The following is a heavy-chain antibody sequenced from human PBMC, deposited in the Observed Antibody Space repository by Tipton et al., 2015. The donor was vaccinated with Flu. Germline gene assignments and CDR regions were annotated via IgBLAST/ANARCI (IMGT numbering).Heavy chain of an antibody. CDR3: ARGDGYNFDY. V-gene: IGHV4-4*07. D-gene: IGHD5-24*01. CDR1: GGSLSSFY. J-gene: IGHJ4*02. Sequence: TLSLTCTVSGGSLSSFYWTWIRQPVGKGLEWIGRMYDSESAKYNPSLKSRVTMSLDTSTHQVSLRLTSVTAADTAVYYCARGDGYNFDYWGQGTLVTVSS. CDR2: MYDSESA.